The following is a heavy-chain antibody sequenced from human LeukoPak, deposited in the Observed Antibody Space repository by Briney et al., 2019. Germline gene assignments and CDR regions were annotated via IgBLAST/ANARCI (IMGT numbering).Heavy chain of an antibody. CDR3: ARRTMVRGVRNWFDP. Sequence: SVKVSCKASGGTFSIYAISWVRQAPGQGLGGMGGIIPIFGTANYAQKFQGRVTITADKSTSTAYMELSSLRSEDTAVYYCARRTMVRGVRNWFDPWGQGTLATVSS. V-gene: IGHV1-69*06. D-gene: IGHD3-10*01. CDR2: IIPIFGTA. J-gene: IGHJ5*02. CDR1: GGTFSIYA.